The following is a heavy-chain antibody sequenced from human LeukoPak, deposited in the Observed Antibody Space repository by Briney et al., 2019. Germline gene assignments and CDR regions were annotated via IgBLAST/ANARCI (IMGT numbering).Heavy chain of an antibody. J-gene: IGHJ1*01. D-gene: IGHD6-6*01. V-gene: IGHV3-23*01. CDR1: GFTFSSYS. CDR3: APTSRFSFQH. CDR2: ITDSGSRT. Sequence: GGSLRLSCAASGFTFSSYSMSWVRQAPGKGLEWVSMITDSGSRTYYADSVKGRFTISRDNSKNTLYLQMNSLRAEDTALYYCAPTSRFSFQHWGQGTLVTVPS.